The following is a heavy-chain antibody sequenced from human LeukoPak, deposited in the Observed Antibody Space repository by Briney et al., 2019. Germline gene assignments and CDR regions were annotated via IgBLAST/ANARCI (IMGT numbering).Heavy chain of an antibody. Sequence: GGSLRLSCAASGFTFSSYSMNWVRQAPGKGLEWVSSISSSSSYIYYADSVKGRFTISRDNAKNPLYLQMNSLRAEDTAVYYCARDGRYFDWLPQQPDYGGQETLVTVSS. J-gene: IGHJ4*02. CDR3: ARDGRYFDWLPQQPDY. CDR2: ISSSSSYI. V-gene: IGHV3-21*01. D-gene: IGHD3-9*01. CDR1: GFTFSSYS.